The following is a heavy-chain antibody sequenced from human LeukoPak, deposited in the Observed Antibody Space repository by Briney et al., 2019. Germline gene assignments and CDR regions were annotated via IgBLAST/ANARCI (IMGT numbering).Heavy chain of an antibody. V-gene: IGHV1-18*01. D-gene: IGHD3-9*01. Sequence: ASVKVSCKASGYTFTSYGISWGRQAPGQGLEWMGWISAYNGNTNYAQKLQGRVTMTTDTSTSTAYMELRSLRSDDTAVYYCAKEVARYAPGAFDIWGQGTMVTVSS. J-gene: IGHJ3*02. CDR3: AKEVARYAPGAFDI. CDR1: GYTFTSYG. CDR2: ISAYNGNT.